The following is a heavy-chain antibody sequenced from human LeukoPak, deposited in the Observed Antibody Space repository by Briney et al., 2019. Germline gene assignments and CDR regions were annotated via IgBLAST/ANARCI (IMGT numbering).Heavy chain of an antibody. J-gene: IGHJ4*02. D-gene: IGHD3-10*01. V-gene: IGHV3-23*01. Sequence: GGSLRLSCAASGFTFTSYAMGWVRQARGKGLEWVSGISAGGGGTYYANSVKGRFTISRDYSKSTLYLQMSSLRAEDTAIYYCAKDLRSGSNYGFFDYWGQGTLVTVSS. CDR1: GFTFTSYA. CDR2: ISAGGGGT. CDR3: AKDLRSGSNYGFFDY.